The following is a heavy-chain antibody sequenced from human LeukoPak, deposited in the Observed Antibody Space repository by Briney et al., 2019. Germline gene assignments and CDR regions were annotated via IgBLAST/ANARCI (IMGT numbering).Heavy chain of an antibody. D-gene: IGHD6-25*01. CDR3: ARDPQSSGAGLSHWFDP. V-gene: IGHV1-2*02. J-gene: IGHJ5*02. CDR1: RYTFTGYY. CDR2: INPNSGGT. Sequence: ASVKVSCKASRYTFTGYYMHWVRQAPGQGLEWMGWINPNSGGTNYAQKFQGRVTMTRDTSISTAYMELSRLRSDDTAVYYCARDPQSSGAGLSHWFDPWGQGTLVTVSS.